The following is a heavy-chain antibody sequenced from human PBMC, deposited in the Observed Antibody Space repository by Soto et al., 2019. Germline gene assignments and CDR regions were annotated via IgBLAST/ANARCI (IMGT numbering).Heavy chain of an antibody. CDR2: INPSGDST. CDR1: GYTFSNYY. V-gene: IGHV1-46*01. Sequence: ASVKVSCKGAGYTFSNYYMHWVRQAPGQGLEWMGIINPSGDSTSYAQEFQGRVTMTRETSTSTLYMELSSLRSEDTAVYYCARGNSGYGNFDCWGQGTLVTVSS. J-gene: IGHJ4*02. D-gene: IGHD5-12*01. CDR3: ARGNSGYGNFDC.